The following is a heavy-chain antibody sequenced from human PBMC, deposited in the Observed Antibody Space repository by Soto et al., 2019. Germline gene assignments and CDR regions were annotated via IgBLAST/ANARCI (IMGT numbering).Heavy chain of an antibody. CDR3: ARAPSIWSGYPLQYYFDY. Sequence: KPSETLSLTCTVSGGSISSDYWSWIRQPPGKGLEWIGYIYNSGSTNYNPSLKSRVTISVDTSKNQFSLKLSSVTAADTAVYYCARAPSIWSGYPLQYYFDYWGQGALVTVSS. CDR1: GGSISSDY. D-gene: IGHD3-3*01. J-gene: IGHJ4*02. CDR2: IYNSGST. V-gene: IGHV4-59*01.